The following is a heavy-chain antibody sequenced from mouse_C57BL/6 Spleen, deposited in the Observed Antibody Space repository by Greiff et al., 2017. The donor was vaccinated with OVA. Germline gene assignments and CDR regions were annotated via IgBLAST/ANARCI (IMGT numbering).Heavy chain of an antibody. CDR2: ISSGSSTI. V-gene: IGHV5-17*01. J-gene: IGHJ2*01. Sequence: EVNLVESGGGLVKPGGSLKLSCAASGFTFSDYGMHWVRQAPEKGLEWVAYISSGSSTIYYAYTVKGRFTISRDNAKNTLFLQMTSLRSEDTAMYYCARPRTLYYFDDWGQGTTLTVSS. CDR3: ARPRTLYYFDD. CDR1: GFTFSDYG.